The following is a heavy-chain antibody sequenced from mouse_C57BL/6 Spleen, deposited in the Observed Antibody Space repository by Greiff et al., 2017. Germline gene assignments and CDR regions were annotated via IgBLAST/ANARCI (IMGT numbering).Heavy chain of an antibody. Sequence: QVQLQQPGAELVKPGASVKMSCKASGYTFTSYWITWVKQRPGQGLEWIGDIYPGSGSTNYNEKFKGKATLTVDTSSSTACMQLSSLTSEDSAVYYCARNYGNYVKNFDYWGQGTTLTVSS. CDR3: ARNYGNYVKNFDY. CDR1: GYTFTSYW. J-gene: IGHJ2*01. CDR2: IYPGSGST. D-gene: IGHD2-1*01. V-gene: IGHV1-55*01.